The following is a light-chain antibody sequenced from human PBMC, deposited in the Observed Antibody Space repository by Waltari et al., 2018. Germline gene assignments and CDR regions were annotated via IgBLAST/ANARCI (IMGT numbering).Light chain of an antibody. J-gene: IGKJ5*01. V-gene: IGKV3-11*01. CDR1: ESVSSY. Sequence: EIELTQSPATLSLSPGERATLSCRANESVSSYLAWYQQKPGQAPRLLIYDASNRAAGIPARCSGSGYGTDFTLTISSLEPEDFAIYYCQQRTDWVTTFGQGTRLDIK. CDR3: QQRTDWVTT. CDR2: DAS.